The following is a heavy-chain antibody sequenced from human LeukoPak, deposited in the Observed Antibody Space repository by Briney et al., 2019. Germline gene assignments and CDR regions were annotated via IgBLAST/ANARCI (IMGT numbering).Heavy chain of an antibody. V-gene: IGHV4-39*07. CDR3: ARVPGYYYYYMDV. D-gene: IGHD1-14*01. Sequence: SETLSLTCTVSGGSISSSSYYWGWIRQPPGKGLGWIGSIYYSGSTYYNPSLKSRVTISVDTSKNQFSLKLSSVTAADTAVYYCARVPGYYYYYMDVWGKGTTVTVSS. CDR2: IYYSGST. CDR1: GGSISSSSYY. J-gene: IGHJ6*03.